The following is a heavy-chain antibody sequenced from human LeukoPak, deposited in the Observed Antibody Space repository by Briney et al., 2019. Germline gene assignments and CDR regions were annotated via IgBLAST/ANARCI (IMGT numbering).Heavy chain of an antibody. Sequence: SETLCLTCTVSGASISGDYGSWIRQPPGKGLEWIGDMHYSGSTNYNPSLKSRVTISVDTSKNQFSLKLSSVTAADTAVYYCARFYDRSGPHFDYWGQGTLVTVSS. CDR2: MHYSGST. CDR3: ARFYDRSGPHFDY. V-gene: IGHV4-59*01. J-gene: IGHJ4*02. CDR1: GASISGDY. D-gene: IGHD3-22*01.